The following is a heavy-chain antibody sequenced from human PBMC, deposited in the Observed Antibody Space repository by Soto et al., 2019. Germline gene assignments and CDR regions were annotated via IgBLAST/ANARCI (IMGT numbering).Heavy chain of an antibody. D-gene: IGHD1-26*01. V-gene: IGHV1-69*01. CDR1: GDTFSSDA. J-gene: IGHJ4*02. CDR2: ISPIFGPA. CDR3: AGGSSGTFDY. Sequence: QVQLVQSGAEVKKPGSTVKISCKTSGDTFSSDATTWVRQAPGQGLEWVGGISPIFGPAKYAQKFQGRVTISADESSSTAYLELTSLRSEDTAIYYCAGGSSGTFDYWGQGTPVTVSS.